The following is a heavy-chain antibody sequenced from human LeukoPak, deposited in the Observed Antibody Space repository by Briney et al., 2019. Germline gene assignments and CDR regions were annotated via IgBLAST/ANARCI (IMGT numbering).Heavy chain of an antibody. D-gene: IGHD3-16*01. CDR1: GGSFSGYY. Sequence: SETLSLTCAVYGGSFSGYYWSWIRQPPGKGLEWIGEINHSGSTNYNPSLKSRVTISVDTSKNQFSLKLSSVTAADTAVYYCARRPVYDYVWGSYGCLDYWGQGTLVTVPS. CDR3: ARRPVYDYVWGSYGCLDY. V-gene: IGHV4-34*01. CDR2: INHSGST. J-gene: IGHJ4*02.